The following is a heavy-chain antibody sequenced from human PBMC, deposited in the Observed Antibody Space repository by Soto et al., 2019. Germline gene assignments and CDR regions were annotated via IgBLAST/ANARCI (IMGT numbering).Heavy chain of an antibody. CDR3: ARFRRNYFVS. V-gene: IGHV4-59*01. J-gene: IGHJ4*02. CDR1: VDSIIGFY. Sequence: SETLSLTCTVSVDSIIGFYWGWIRQPPGKGLEWIGYINHAESTYYSPSLQSRVTISLDSSKTQFSLILTSVTAADTAVYFCARFRRNYFVSWGQGTVVTGSS. CDR2: INHAEST. D-gene: IGHD3-10*01.